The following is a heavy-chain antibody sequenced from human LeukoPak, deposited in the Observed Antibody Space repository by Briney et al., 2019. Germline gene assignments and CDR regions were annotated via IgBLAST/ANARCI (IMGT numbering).Heavy chain of an antibody. V-gene: IGHV4-61*09. CDR1: GGSISSGSYY. CDR2: IYTSGST. D-gene: IGHD6-13*01. CDR3: ARDFVIAATTEYFQY. Sequence: KTSETLSLTCTVSGGSISSGSYYWSWIRQPAGKGLEWIGHIYTSGSTKYNPSLKSRATISADTSKNQFSLKLSSVTAADTAVYYCARDFVIAATTEYFQYWGQGTLVTVSS. J-gene: IGHJ1*01.